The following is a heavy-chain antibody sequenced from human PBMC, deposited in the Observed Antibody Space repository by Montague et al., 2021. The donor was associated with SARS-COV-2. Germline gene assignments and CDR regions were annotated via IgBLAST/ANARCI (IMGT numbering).Heavy chain of an antibody. CDR3: ARAFIAAAGTKCFDY. CDR2: INYSGST. J-gene: IGHJ4*02. D-gene: IGHD6-13*01. V-gene: IGHV4-59*05. CDR1: GGSISSYY. Sequence: SETLSLTCTVSGGSISSYYWSWIRQPPGKGLEWIGGINYSGSTYYNPSLKSRVTISVDTSKNQFSLKLSSVTAADTAVYYCARAFIAAAGTKCFDYWGQGTLVTVSS.